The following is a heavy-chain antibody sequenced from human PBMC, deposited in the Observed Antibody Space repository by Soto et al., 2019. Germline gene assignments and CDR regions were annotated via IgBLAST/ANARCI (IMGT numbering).Heavy chain of an antibody. CDR1: GYTFTSYG. V-gene: IGHV1-3*01. J-gene: IGHJ4*02. Sequence: ASVKVSCKASGYTFTSYGIHWVRQAPGQRLEWMGWINAGNGNTKYSQKFQGRVTITRDTSASTAYMELSSLRSEDTAVYYCARSSGWYYVDCWGQGTRVTVSS. CDR2: INAGNGNT. CDR3: ARSSGWYYVDC. D-gene: IGHD3-22*01.